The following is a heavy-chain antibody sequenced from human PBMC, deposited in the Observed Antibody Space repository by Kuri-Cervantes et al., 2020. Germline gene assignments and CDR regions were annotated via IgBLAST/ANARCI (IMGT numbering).Heavy chain of an antibody. CDR3: ARGPWFGDKVSQHYYYGMDV. Sequence: SETLSLTCTVSGGSISSYYWSWIRQPPGKGLEWIGYIYYSGSTNYNPSLKSRVTISVDRSKNQFSLKLSSVTAADTAVYYCARGPWFGDKVSQHYYYGMDVWGQGTTVTVSS. CDR1: GGSISSYY. D-gene: IGHD3-10*01. J-gene: IGHJ6*02. CDR2: IYYSGST. V-gene: IGHV4-59*12.